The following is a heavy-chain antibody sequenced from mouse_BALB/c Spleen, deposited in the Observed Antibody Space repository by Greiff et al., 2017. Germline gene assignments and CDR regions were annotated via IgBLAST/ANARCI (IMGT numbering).Heavy chain of an antibody. J-gene: IGHJ4*01. V-gene: IGHV1-39*01. Sequence: VQLQQTGPELVKPGASVKISCKASGYSFTDYIMLWVKQSHGKSLEWIGNINPYYGSTSYNLKFKGKATLTVDKSSSTAYMQLNSLTSEDSAVYYCARRGSHYYGYDAMDYWGQGTSVTVSS. D-gene: IGHD1-2*01. CDR3: ARRGSHYYGYDAMDY. CDR1: GYSFTDYI. CDR2: INPYYGST.